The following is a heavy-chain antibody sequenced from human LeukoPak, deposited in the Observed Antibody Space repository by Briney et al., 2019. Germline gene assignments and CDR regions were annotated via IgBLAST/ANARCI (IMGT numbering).Heavy chain of an antibody. CDR3: PRGPIQLSIHNGMDV. D-gene: IGHD5-18*01. Sequence: GGSLRLSCTSSGFTFGDHAMSWVRQAPGKGLEWVGFIRSKAYGGTTEYAASVKGRFTISRDDSRSIAYLQMNSPKTEDTAVYYCPRGPIQLSIHNGMDVCSQPSTVTV. CDR1: GFTFGDHA. CDR2: IRSKAYGGTT. J-gene: IGHJ6*02. V-gene: IGHV3-49*04.